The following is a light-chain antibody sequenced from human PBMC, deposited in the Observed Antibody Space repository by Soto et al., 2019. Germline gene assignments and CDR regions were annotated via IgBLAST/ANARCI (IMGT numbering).Light chain of an antibody. J-gene: IGKJ5*01. CDR3: QQRYNWPPT. Sequence: EIVLTQFPATLFLSPGERVTLSCRASQGVSNYLAWYQQKPGQAPRLLIYDASNRATGISARFSGSGSGTDFTLTISSLDPEDFAFYYCQQRYNWPPTFGQGTRLEIK. CDR2: DAS. CDR1: QGVSNY. V-gene: IGKV3-11*01.